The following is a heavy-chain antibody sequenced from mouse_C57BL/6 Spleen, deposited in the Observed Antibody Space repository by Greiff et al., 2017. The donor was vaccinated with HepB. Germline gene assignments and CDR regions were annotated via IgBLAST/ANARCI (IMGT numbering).Heavy chain of an antibody. CDR1: GFTFSSYA. Sequence: EVKVVESGEGLVKPGGSLKLSCAASGFTFSSYAMSWVRQTPEKRLEWVAYISSGGDYIYYADTVKGRFTISRDNARNTLYLQMSSLKSEDTAMYYGTRDSPLPYAMDDWGQGTSVTVSS. V-gene: IGHV5-9-1*02. J-gene: IGHJ4*01. CDR2: ISSGGDYI. D-gene: IGHD6-1*01. CDR3: TRDSPLPYAMDD.